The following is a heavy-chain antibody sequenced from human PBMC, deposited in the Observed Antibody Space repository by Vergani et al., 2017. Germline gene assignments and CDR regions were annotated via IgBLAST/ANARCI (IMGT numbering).Heavy chain of an antibody. J-gene: IGHJ6*03. D-gene: IGHD3-16*01. CDR3: ARGGPMYYCYVDV. V-gene: IGHV1-46*01. Sequence: QVQLVQSGAEVKKPGASVKVSCKASGYTFTSYYMHWVRQAPGQGLEWMGIINPSGGSTSYAQKFQGRVTMTRDTSTSTVYMELSSLGSEDTAVYYCARGGPMYYCYVDVWGKGTTVTVS. CDR2: INPSGGST. CDR1: GYTFTSYY.